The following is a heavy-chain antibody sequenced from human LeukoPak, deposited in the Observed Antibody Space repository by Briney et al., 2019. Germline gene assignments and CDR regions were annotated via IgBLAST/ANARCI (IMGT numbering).Heavy chain of an antibody. CDR2: IKQDGSEK. J-gene: IGHJ3*02. V-gene: IGHV3-7*01. CDR1: GFTFSSYW. D-gene: IGHD3-10*01. Sequence: GGSLRLSCAASGFTFSSYWMSWVRQAPGKGLEWVANIKQDGSEKYYVDSVKGRFTISRDNAKNSLYLQMNSLRAEDTAVYYCARDLGLTYTYLGDDAFDIWGQGTMVTVTS. CDR3: ARDLGLTYTYLGDDAFDI.